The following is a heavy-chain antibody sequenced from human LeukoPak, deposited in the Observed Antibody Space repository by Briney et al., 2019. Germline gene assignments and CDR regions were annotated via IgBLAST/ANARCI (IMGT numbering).Heavy chain of an antibody. CDR1: GFVFSASY. J-gene: IGHJ5*01. CDR2: IKPDGSEK. CDR3: VRGGTYWTVS. V-gene: IGHV3-7*01. Sequence: GGSLRLSCAASGFVFSASYMSWVRKAPGKGLEWVATIKPDGSEKYHVDSVSGRFTIYRDNTNDSLFLQMNSLRVDDTAVYYCVRGGTYWTVSWGQGTLVNVS.